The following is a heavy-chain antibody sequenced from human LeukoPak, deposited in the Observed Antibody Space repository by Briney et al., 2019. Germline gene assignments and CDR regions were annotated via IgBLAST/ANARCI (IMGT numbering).Heavy chain of an antibody. CDR2: SRGYNCNT. V-gene: IGHV1-18*04. CDR3: ARTYCSSTSWYWVFDY. CDR1: GYTFTSYG. Sequence: ASVTVSCKASGYTFTSYGISWLRPALAQGVECMGWSRGYNCNTNYAQKLQGRVTMTTDTSTSTAYMELRSLRSDDTAVYYCARTYCSSTSWYWVFDYWGEGTLVTVSS. J-gene: IGHJ4*02. D-gene: IGHD2-2*01.